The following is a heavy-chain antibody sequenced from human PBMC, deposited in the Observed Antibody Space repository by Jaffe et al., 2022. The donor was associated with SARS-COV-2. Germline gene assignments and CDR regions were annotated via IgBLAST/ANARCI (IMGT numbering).Heavy chain of an antibody. D-gene: IGHD5-12*01. CDR1: GGSFSGYY. CDR2: INHSGST. Sequence: QVQLQQWGAGLLKPSETLSLTCAVYGGSFSGYYWSWIRQPPGKGLEWTGEINHSGSTNYNPSLKSRVTISVDTSKNQFSLKLSSVTAADTAVYYCARGEGSRGQYDYWGQGTLVTVSS. J-gene: IGHJ4*02. V-gene: IGHV4-34*01. CDR3: ARGEGSRGQYDY.